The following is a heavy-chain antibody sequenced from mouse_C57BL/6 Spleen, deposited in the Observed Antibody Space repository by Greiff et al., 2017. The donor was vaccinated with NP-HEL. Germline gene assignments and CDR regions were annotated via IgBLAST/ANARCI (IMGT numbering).Heavy chain of an antibody. J-gene: IGHJ1*03. V-gene: IGHV3-1*01. CDR3: ARDAHYYGSSYGYFDV. CDR2: ISYSGST. Sequence: EVQLQQSGPGMVKPSQSLSLTCTVTGYSITSGYDWHWIRHFPGNKLEWMGYISYSGSTNYNPSLKSRISITHDTSKNHFFLKLNSVTTEDTATYYCARDAHYYGSSYGYFDVWGTGTTVTVSS. D-gene: IGHD1-1*01. CDR1: GYSITSGYD.